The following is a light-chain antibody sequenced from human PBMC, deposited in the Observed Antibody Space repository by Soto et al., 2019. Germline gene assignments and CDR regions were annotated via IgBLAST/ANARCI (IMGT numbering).Light chain of an antibody. CDR1: QSVRSW. J-gene: IGKJ4*01. Sequence: IQMTQSPSTLSSSLGDRVTLTCRASQSVRSWLAWYKQKPGRAPKFLIYDASSLESGVPSRFRGSGSGTEFTLTISNLQPDDFATYYCQQYDNYPLTFGGGTKVDIK. V-gene: IGKV1-5*01. CDR2: DAS. CDR3: QQYDNYPLT.